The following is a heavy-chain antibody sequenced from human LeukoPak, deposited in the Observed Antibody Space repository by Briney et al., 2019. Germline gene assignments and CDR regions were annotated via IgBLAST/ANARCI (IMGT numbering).Heavy chain of an antibody. CDR2: IYYSGST. J-gene: IGHJ4*02. CDR3: ARAPSNNYYDSSGYFRY. V-gene: IGHV4-39*07. CDR1: GGSISSSSYY. Sequence: SETLSLTCTVSGGSISSSSYYWGWIRQPPGKGLEWIGSIYYSGSTYYNPSLKSRVTISVDTSKSQFSLKLSSVTAADTAVYYCARAPSNNYYDSSGYFRYWGQGTLVTVSS. D-gene: IGHD3-22*01.